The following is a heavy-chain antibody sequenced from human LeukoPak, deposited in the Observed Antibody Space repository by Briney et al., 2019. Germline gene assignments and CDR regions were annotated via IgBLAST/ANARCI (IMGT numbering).Heavy chain of an antibody. V-gene: IGHV5-51*01. J-gene: IGHJ3*02. CDR3: ARPDDYGGKPAAFNI. Sequence: GKPCHFSCYGRGYIVTCYWSGWVRQMPGKGQKWMGIIYPGDSDTRYSPSFQGQVTISADKSINTAYLQWSSLKASDTAIYYCARPDDYGGKPAAFNIWGQGTMVTVSS. D-gene: IGHD4-23*01. CDR2: IYPGDSDT. CDR1: GYIVTCYW.